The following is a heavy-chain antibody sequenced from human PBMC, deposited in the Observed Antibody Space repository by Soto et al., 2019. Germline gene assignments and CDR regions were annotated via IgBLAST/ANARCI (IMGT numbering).Heavy chain of an antibody. D-gene: IGHD2-15*01. Sequence: EVQLVESGGGLVQPGGSLRLSCAASGFTFSSYEMNWVRQAPGKGLEWVSYISSSGSTIYYADSVKGRFTISRDNAKNSLYLQMNNLRAEDTAVYYCARERSDGYNTAFDYWGQGTLVTVSS. J-gene: IGHJ4*02. CDR2: ISSSGSTI. V-gene: IGHV3-48*03. CDR1: GFTFSSYE. CDR3: ARERSDGYNTAFDY.